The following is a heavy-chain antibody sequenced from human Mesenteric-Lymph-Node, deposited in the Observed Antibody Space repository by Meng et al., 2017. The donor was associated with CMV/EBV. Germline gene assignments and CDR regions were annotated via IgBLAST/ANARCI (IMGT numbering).Heavy chain of an antibody. V-gene: IGHV1-69*01. Sequence: GSFSSDAITWVRQAPGQGLEWMGGIIPVFGTANYAQKFQGRVTITADESTSTAYMELSSLRSEDTAVYYCAKDSGYSGYDQPGPFDYWGQGTLVTVSS. J-gene: IGHJ4*02. CDR2: IIPVFGTA. D-gene: IGHD5-12*01. CDR3: AKDSGYSGYDQPGPFDY. CDR1: GSFSSDA.